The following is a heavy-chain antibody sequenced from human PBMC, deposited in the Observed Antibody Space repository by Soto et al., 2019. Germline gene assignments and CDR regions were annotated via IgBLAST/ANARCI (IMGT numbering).Heavy chain of an antibody. CDR2: ISWEGGSI. Sequence: EVQLVESGGDLVQPGRSLRLSCSASGFTFNNYAMHWVRQAPGKGLEWVSGISWEGGSIGYADSVKGRFTISRDNAKNYLYLEMNSLRSEDTDLYYCAKDHDEDFGYDLDYFNYWGQGTLVTVSS. V-gene: IGHV3-9*01. CDR1: GFTFNNYA. D-gene: IGHD5-12*01. CDR3: AKDHDEDFGYDLDYFNY. J-gene: IGHJ4*02.